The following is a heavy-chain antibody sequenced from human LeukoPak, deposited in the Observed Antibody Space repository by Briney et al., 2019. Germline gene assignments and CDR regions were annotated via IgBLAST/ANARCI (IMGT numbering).Heavy chain of an antibody. Sequence: GGSLRLSCIASRFTFSNYWMSWVRQAPRKGPEWVAHINHDGSEKHYMDSVKGRFTISRDNAKNSLYLQMNNLRAEDTAVYYCARAPYGSGSSYYFDDWGQGNLVTVSS. J-gene: IGHJ4*02. CDR2: INHDGSEK. CDR1: RFTFSNYW. D-gene: IGHD3-10*01. CDR3: ARAPYGSGSSYYFDD. V-gene: IGHV3-7*03.